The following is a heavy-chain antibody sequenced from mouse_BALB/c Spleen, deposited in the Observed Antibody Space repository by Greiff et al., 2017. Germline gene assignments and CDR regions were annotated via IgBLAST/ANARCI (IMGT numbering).Heavy chain of an antibody. CDR3: ARLGNYAMDY. J-gene: IGHJ4*01. V-gene: IGHV5-9-3*01. D-gene: IGHD3-3*01. CDR1: GFTFSSYA. CDR2: ISSGGSYT. Sequence: EVKVEESGGGLVKPGGSLKLSCAASGFTFSSYAMSWVRQTPEKRLEWVATISSGGSYTYYPDSVKGRFTISRDNAKNTLYLQMSSLRSEDTAMYYCARLGNYAMDYWGQGTSVTVSS.